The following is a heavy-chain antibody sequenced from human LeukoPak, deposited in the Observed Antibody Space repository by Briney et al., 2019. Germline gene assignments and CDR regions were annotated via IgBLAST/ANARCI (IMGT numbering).Heavy chain of an antibody. J-gene: IGHJ4*02. D-gene: IGHD3-22*01. CDR1: GYTFTGYY. Sequence: ASVKVSCKASGYTFTGYYMHWVRQAPGQGLEWMGWINPNSGGTNYAQKFQGRVTMTRDTSISTAYMELSRLRSDDTAVYYCARDRDYYDSSGILRDWGQGTLVTVSS. CDR3: ARDRDYYDSSGILRD. V-gene: IGHV1-2*02. CDR2: INPNSGGT.